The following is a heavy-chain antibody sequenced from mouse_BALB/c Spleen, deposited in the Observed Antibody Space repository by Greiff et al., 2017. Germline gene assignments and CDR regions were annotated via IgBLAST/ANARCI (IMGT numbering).Heavy chain of an antibody. CDR1: GYTFTDYN. CDR3: ARRYDYDVSQLGSYAMDY. J-gene: IGHJ4*01. V-gene: IGHV1S29*02. Sequence: VQLQQSGPELVKPGASVKISCKASGYTFTDYNMHWVKQSHGKSLEWIGYIYPYNGGTGYNQKFKSKATLTVDNSSSTAYMELRSLTSEDSAVYYCARRYDYDVSQLGSYAMDYWGQGTSVTVSS. CDR2: IYPYNGGT. D-gene: IGHD2-4*01.